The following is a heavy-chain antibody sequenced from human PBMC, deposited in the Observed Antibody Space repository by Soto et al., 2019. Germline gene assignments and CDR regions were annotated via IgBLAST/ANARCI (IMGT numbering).Heavy chain of an antibody. CDR3: ARVAMRWYYFDY. CDR2: IYYSGST. D-gene: IGHD6-13*01. CDR1: GGSISSYD. J-gene: IGHJ4*02. Sequence: QVQLQESGPGLVKPSDTLSLTCTVSGGSISSYDWSWIRQPPVKGLEWIGYIYYSGSTNYKPSLKSRVTISVATSKKQFSLKLSSVTAAEPAVYYCARVAMRWYYFDYWGQGTRVTVSS. V-gene: IGHV4-59*07.